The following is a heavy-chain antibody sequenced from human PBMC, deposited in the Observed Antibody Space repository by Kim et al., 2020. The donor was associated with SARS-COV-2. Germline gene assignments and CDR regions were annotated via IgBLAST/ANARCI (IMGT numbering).Heavy chain of an antibody. CDR1: GYSFTSYW. Sequence: GESLKISCKGSGYSFTSYWISWVRQMPGKGLEWMGRIDPSDSYTNYSPSFQGHVTISADKSISTAYLQWSSLKASDTAMYYCARRGVIAAAGTGYYYYGMDVWGQGTTVTVSS. J-gene: IGHJ6*02. CDR2: IDPSDSYT. D-gene: IGHD6-13*01. V-gene: IGHV5-10-1*01. CDR3: ARRGVIAAAGTGYYYYGMDV.